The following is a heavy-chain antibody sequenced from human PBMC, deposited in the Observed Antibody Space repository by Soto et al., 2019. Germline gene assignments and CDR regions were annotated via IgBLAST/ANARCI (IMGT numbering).Heavy chain of an antibody. V-gene: IGHV4-39*01. D-gene: IGHD2-15*01. CDR2: IYYSGST. J-gene: IGHJ4*02. CDR1: GGSISSSSYY. Sequence: QLQLQESGPGLVKPSETLSLTCTVSGGSISSSSYYWGWIRQPPGKGLEWIGSIYYSGSTYYNPSLTSRVTISVDTSKNQFSLKLSSVTAADTAVYYCASRDSSPHYRYWGQGTLVTVSS. CDR3: ASRDSSPHYRY.